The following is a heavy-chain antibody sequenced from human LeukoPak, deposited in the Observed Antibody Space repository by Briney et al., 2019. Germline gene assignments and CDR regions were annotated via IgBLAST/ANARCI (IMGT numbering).Heavy chain of an antibody. J-gene: IGHJ4*02. D-gene: IGHD3-16*01. CDR3: AREYGGTDY. V-gene: IGHV3-21*01. CDR2: ISGHSAYI. CDR1: GFTFSSYS. Sequence: GGSLRLSCAASGFTFSSYSMNWVRQAPGKGLEWVSSISGHSAYIYYTDSVKGRFTISRDNAKNSLYLQMNSLRAEDTAVYYCAREYGGTDYWGQGTLVTVSS.